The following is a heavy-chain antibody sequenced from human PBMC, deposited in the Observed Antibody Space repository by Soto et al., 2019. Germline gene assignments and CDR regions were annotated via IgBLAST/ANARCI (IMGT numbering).Heavy chain of an antibody. J-gene: IGHJ4*02. CDR3: AKDAGYGVYVRIFDY. CDR1: GFTFSSYA. D-gene: IGHD4-17*01. V-gene: IGHV3-23*01. CDR2: ISGSGGST. Sequence: PGGSLRLSCAASGFTFSSYAMSWVRQAPGKGLEWVSAISGSGGSTYYADSVKGRFTISRDNSKNTLYLQMNSLRAEDTAVYYCAKDAGYGVYVRIFDYWVQGTRVTVSS.